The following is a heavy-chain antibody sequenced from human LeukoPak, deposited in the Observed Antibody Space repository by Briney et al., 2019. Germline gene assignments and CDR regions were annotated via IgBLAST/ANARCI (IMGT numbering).Heavy chain of an antibody. CDR1: GFTFSSYA. CDR3: AEVDYYDSSGYYSMGAFDI. D-gene: IGHD3-22*01. V-gene: IGHV3-23*01. Sequence: GGSLRLSCAASGFTFSSYAMSWVRQAPGKGLEWVSAISGSGGSTYYADSVKGRCTISRDNSKNTLYLQMNSLRAEDTAVYYCAEVDYYDSSGYYSMGAFDIWGQGTMVTVSS. J-gene: IGHJ3*02. CDR2: ISGSGGST.